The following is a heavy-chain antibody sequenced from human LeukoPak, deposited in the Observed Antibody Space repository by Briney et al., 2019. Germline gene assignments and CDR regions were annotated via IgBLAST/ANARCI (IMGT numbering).Heavy chain of an antibody. J-gene: IGHJ2*01. CDR1: GYTFTGHD. Sequence: GASVKVSCKAAGYTFTGHDMQYVRHAPGQGLDWIGWINPNSGVTNYAQKFQGWVTMTRDTSITTPYIALRRLRSADTAVDFCARGGVPLMVVVGALDRNWYFDLWGRGTMVTVSS. CDR2: INPNSGVT. V-gene: IGHV1-2*04. D-gene: IGHD2-15*01. CDR3: ARGGVPLMVVVGALDRNWYFDL.